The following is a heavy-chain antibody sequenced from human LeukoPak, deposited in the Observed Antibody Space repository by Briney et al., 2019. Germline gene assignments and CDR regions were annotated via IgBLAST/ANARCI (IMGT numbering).Heavy chain of an antibody. CDR2: ISSSSTYI. CDR1: GYTFSTYP. J-gene: IGHJ3*02. Sequence: GGSLRLSCAASGYTFSTYPMHWVRQAPGKGLEWVSSISSSSTYIYYADSVKGRFTISRDNAKNSLYLQMNSLRAEDTAVYYCARRYYDSSGSHAYDIWGQRTMVTVSS. CDR3: ARRYYDSSGSHAYDI. V-gene: IGHV3-21*01. D-gene: IGHD3-22*01.